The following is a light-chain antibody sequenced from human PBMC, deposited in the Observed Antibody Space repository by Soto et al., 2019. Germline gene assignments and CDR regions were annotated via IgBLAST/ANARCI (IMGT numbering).Light chain of an antibody. V-gene: IGKV3-20*01. CDR2: AAS. J-gene: IGKJ2*01. CDR3: HQYHSPPQT. Sequence: EIVLIQSPGTLSLSPGERATLSCRASQTMTRAYLAWYQQKPGQAPRLLIYAASYRATGIPDKFSGSGSGTDFSLTISRLEPEDSAVYYCHQYHSPPQTFGQGTKVEIK. CDR1: QTMTRAY.